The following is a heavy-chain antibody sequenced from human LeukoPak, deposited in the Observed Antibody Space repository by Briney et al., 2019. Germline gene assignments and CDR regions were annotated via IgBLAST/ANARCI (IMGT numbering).Heavy chain of an antibody. D-gene: IGHD2-2*01. CDR3: ATTGTRDIVVVPAARGPFDY. CDR1: GYTLTELS. Sequence: ASVKVSCQVSGYTLTELSMHWVRQAPGKGLEWMGGFDPEDGETIYAQKFQGRVTMTEDTSTDTAYMELSSLRSEDTSVYYRATTGTRDIVVVPAARGPFDYWGQGTLVTVSS. J-gene: IGHJ4*02. V-gene: IGHV1-24*01. CDR2: FDPEDGET.